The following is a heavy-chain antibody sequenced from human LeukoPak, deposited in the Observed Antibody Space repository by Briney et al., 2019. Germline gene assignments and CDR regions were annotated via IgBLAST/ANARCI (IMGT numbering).Heavy chain of an antibody. CDR2: MNPNSGDT. CDR3: ARAGGDYGDYYHYYYYMDV. D-gene: IGHD4-17*01. Sequence: ASVKVSCKASGYTLTSHDINWVRQGPGEGVERMGWMNPNSGDTGYAQKFQGRVTMTSDTSINTAYIELSSLPSEDTAVYYCARAGGDYGDYYHYYYYMDVWGSGTTVTVSS. J-gene: IGHJ6*03. V-gene: IGHV1-8*01. CDR1: GYTLTSHD.